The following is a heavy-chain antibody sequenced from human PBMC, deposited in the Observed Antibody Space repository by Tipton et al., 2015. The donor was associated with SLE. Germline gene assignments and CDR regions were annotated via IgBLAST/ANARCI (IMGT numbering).Heavy chain of an antibody. J-gene: IGHJ4*02. CDR2: INHSGST. Sequence: LSLTCAVYGGSFSGYYWSWIRQPPGKGLEWIGEINHSGSTNYNPSLKSRVTISVDTSKNQFSLKLSSVTAADTAVYYCARGADYDFWSGYYYWGQGTLVTVSS. V-gene: IGHV4-34*01. CDR1: GGSFSGYY. CDR3: ARGADYDFWSGYYY. D-gene: IGHD3-3*01.